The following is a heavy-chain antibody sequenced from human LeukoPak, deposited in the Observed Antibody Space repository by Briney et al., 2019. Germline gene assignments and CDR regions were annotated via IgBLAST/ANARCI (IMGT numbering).Heavy chain of an antibody. Sequence: GGSLRLSCAASGFTFSSYGMHWVRQAPGKGLEWVAFIRYDGSNKYYADSVKCRFTISRDNSKNTLYLQMNSLRAEDTAVYYCAKGRGYSYGLPFLYWGQGTLVTVSS. CDR3: AKGRGYSYGLPFLY. CDR1: GFTFSSYG. D-gene: IGHD5-18*01. J-gene: IGHJ4*02. V-gene: IGHV3-30*02. CDR2: IRYDGSNK.